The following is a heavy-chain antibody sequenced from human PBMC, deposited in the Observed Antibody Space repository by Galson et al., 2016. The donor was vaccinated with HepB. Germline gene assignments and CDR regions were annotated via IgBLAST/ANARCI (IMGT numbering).Heavy chain of an antibody. CDR1: GFSLSTNGEG. CDR3: VHMRVVPATVWFDP. V-gene: IGHV2-5*04. J-gene: IGHJ5*02. Sequence: PALVKPTQTLTLTCTFSGFSLSTNGEGVGWIRQPPGKALEWLALIFWNDDKRYSPSLKSRLTITQDTSKNQVVLTMTNVDPVDSGTYYCVHMRVVPATVWFDPWGQGTLVTVSS. D-gene: IGHD2-15*01. CDR2: IFWNDDK.